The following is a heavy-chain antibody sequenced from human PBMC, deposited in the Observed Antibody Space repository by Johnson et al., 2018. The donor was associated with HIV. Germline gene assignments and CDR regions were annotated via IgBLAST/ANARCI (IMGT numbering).Heavy chain of an antibody. Sequence: VQLVESGGGLVQPGGSLRLSCAASGFTFSTYWMSWVRQAPGKGLEWVANIKEDGSEKYYVDSLKGRFTISRDNAKNSLYLQMNSLRGEDTAGYYCARDSSTTDVAFDIWGQGTMVTVSS. CDR2: IKEDGSEK. CDR1: GFTFSTYW. CDR3: ARDSSTTDVAFDI. V-gene: IGHV3-7*01. J-gene: IGHJ3*02. D-gene: IGHD1-14*01.